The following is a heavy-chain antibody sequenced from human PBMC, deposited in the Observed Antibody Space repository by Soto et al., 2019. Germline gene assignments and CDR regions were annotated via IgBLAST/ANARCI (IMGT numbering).Heavy chain of an antibody. Sequence: EVHLVESWGDLVQPGGSLRLSCAVSGLFFNNYWMNWVRQALGKGLEWVANINQDGKEINYVDSVKGRFTVSRDNAKRSLYLQMNSLRFVYTAVYYCARGGNIVASFPVNWGPRALVIVAS. CDR3: ARGGNIVASFPVN. D-gene: IGHD5-12*01. CDR2: INQDGKEI. V-gene: IGHV3-7*01. CDR1: GLFFNNYW. J-gene: IGHJ4*02.